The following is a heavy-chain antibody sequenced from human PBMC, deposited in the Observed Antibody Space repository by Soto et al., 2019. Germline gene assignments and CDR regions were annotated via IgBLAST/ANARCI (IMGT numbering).Heavy chain of an antibody. Sequence: QVQLQQWGAGLLKPSETLSLTCAVSGGSFSGFRWSYIRQSPGKGLEWIGEIDHSGITIYNPSLESRVTISLDTSKNQVTLELNAVTAADTAVYYCARRTLSMIRGAFAFWGQGTLVTVSS. D-gene: IGHD3-10*01. J-gene: IGHJ4*02. CDR1: GGSFSGFR. CDR3: ARRTLSMIRGAFAF. CDR2: IDHSGIT. V-gene: IGHV4-34*01.